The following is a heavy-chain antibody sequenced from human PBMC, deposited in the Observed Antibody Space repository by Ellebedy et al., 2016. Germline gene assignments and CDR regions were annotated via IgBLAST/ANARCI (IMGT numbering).Heavy chain of an antibody. Sequence: GESLKISXAASGFTFSDSAMNWVRQAPGKGLEWVANIKQDGSQEHYVDSVKGRFTISRDNAKNSVYLQMNSLRAEDTAVYYCARDGDGGFDPWGQGTLVTVSS. D-gene: IGHD2-21*02. CDR1: GFTFSDSA. CDR2: IKQDGSQE. CDR3: ARDGDGGFDP. V-gene: IGHV3-7*01. J-gene: IGHJ5*02.